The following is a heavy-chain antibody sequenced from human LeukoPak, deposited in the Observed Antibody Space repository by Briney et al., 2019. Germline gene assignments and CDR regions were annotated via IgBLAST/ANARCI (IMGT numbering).Heavy chain of an antibody. V-gene: IGHV1-18*04. D-gene: IGHD6-19*01. CDR3: ARGISGWYLVPPDY. CDR1: GYTFTSYG. CDR2: ISAYNGNT. Sequence: ASVKVSCKASGYTFTSYGISWVRQAPGQGLEWMGWISAYNGNTNYAQKLQGRVTMTTDTPTSTAYMELRSLRSDDTAVYYCARGISGWYLVPPDYWGQGTLVTVSS. J-gene: IGHJ4*02.